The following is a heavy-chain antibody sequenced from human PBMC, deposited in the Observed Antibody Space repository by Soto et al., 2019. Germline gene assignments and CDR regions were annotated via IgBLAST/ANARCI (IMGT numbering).Heavy chain of an antibody. CDR3: VRETAYYFDY. CDR1: GFTFSGYY. D-gene: IGHD1-1*01. CDR2: ISSSGDRT. V-gene: IGHV3-11*05. Sequence: QVQLVESGGGLVKPGGSLRLSCAASGFTFSGYYMSWIRQAPGKGLECISYISSSGDRTKYADSVKGRFTISRDNAKKSLYLQMNSLGAEDTAVYYCVRETAYYFDYWGQGTLVTVSS. J-gene: IGHJ4*02.